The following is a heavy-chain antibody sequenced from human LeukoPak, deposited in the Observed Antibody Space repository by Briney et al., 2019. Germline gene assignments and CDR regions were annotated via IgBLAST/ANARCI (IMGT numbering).Heavy chain of an antibody. Sequence: PGGSLRLSCAASGFTFSTYAMTWGRQTPGKGLEWDATVSGSTGNTWYTDSVKGRFTISRDNSKNTLYLQMNSLRAEDTAVYHCAKHLGLKVENYYMDVWGTGATVTVSS. D-gene: IGHD3-10*01. V-gene: IGHV3-23*01. J-gene: IGHJ6*03. CDR3: AKHLGLKVENYYMDV. CDR1: GFTFSTYA. CDR2: VSGSTGNT.